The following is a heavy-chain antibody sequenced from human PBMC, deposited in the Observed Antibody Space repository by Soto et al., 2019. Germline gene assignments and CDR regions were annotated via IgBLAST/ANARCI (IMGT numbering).Heavy chain of an antibody. D-gene: IGHD1-20*01. Sequence: SETLSLTCTVSGGSISSYYWSWIRQPPGKGLEWIGYIYCSGSTNYNPSLKSRVTISVDTSKNQFSLKLSSVTAADTAVYYCARWAPLLTGTTRDYYYYGMDVWGQGTTVTVSS. J-gene: IGHJ6*02. CDR2: IYCSGST. CDR1: GGSISSYY. CDR3: ARWAPLLTGTTRDYYYYGMDV. V-gene: IGHV4-59*01.